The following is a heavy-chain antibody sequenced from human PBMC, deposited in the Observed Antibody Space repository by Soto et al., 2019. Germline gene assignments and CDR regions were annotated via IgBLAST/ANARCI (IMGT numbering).Heavy chain of an antibody. J-gene: IGHJ3*02. CDR3: ARDLGGAPGGDAFDI. CDR2: IYYSGST. Sequence: QVQLQESGPGLVKPSQTLSLTCTVSGGSISSGDYYWSWIRQPPGKGLEWIGYIYYSGSTYYNPSLKSRVTISVDTSKNQFSLTLSSMTAADTAVYYCARDLGGAPGGDAFDIWGQGTMVTVSS. CDR1: GGSISSGDYY. D-gene: IGHD1-26*01. V-gene: IGHV4-30-4*01.